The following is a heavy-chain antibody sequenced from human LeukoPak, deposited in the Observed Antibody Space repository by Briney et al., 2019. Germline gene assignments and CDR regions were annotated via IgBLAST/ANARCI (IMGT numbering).Heavy chain of an antibody. V-gene: IGHV1-2*02. D-gene: IGHD3-3*01. CDR3: TLFNH. CDR1: GYTFTDHQ. Sequence: ASVKVSCKASGYTFTDHQMHWVRQAPGQGLEWTGWINPDSGGADYVKKFQGRVTMTRDTSTSTAYMEVTRLRSDDTAVYYCTLFNHWGQGTLVTVSS. CDR2: INPDSGGA. J-gene: IGHJ4*02.